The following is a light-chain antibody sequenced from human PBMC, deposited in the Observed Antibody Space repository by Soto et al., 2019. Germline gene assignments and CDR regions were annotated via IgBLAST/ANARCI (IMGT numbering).Light chain of an antibody. J-gene: IGKJ1*01. CDR1: QSVDSK. CDR2: GAS. CDR3: QHYSTWLWT. Sequence: EIVMTQSPATLSVSPGERATLSCRASQSVDSKLAWYQQKPGQGPRLLIYGASSRATRIPARFSGSGSGTEFTLTISSLQSEDVAVYYCQHYSTWLWTFGQGTKVEIK. V-gene: IGKV3-15*01.